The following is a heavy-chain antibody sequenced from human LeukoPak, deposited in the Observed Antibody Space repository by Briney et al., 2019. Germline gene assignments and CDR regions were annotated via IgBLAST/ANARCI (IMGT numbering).Heavy chain of an antibody. V-gene: IGHV1-2*02. CDR2: INPNSGGT. D-gene: IGHD2-15*01. Sequence: ASVKVSCKASGYTFTGYYMHWVRQAPGQGLEWMGWINPNSGGTNYAQKFQGRVTMTRDTSISTAYMELSRLRSDDTAVYYCASTLRVVVAATLGGWFDPWGQGTLVTVAS. CDR3: ASTLRVVVAATLGGWFDP. CDR1: GYTFTGYY. J-gene: IGHJ5*02.